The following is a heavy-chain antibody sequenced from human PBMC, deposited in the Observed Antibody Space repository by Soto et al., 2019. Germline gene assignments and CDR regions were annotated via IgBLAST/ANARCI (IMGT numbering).Heavy chain of an antibody. CDR1: GYTFTSYG. D-gene: IGHD2-2*01. Sequence: ASVKVSCKASGYTFTSYGISWVRQAPGQGLEWMGWISAYNGNTNYAQKLQGRVTMTTDTSTSTAYMELRSLRSDDTAVYYCARDTPLGYCSSTSCLGGYYYGMDVWGQGTTVTVSS. V-gene: IGHV1-18*04. J-gene: IGHJ6*02. CDR3: ARDTPLGYCSSTSCLGGYYYGMDV. CDR2: ISAYNGNT.